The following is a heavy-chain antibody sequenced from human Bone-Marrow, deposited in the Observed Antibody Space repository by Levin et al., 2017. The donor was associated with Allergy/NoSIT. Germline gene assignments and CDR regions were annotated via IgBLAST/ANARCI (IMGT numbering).Heavy chain of an antibody. D-gene: IGHD4-17*01. CDR3: ARDAQTTMILDY. Sequence: GGSLRLSCAASGFTFNGFWMHWVRQAPGKGLVWVSRINSDGSSTTYADSVKGRFTISRDNAKNTLFLQMNSLKAEDTAVYFCARDAQTTMILDYWGQGTLVTVSS. V-gene: IGHV3-74*01. J-gene: IGHJ4*02. CDR1: GFTFNGFW. CDR2: INSDGSST.